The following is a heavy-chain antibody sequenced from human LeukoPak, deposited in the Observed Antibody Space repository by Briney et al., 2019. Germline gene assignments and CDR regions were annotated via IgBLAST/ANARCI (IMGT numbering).Heavy chain of an antibody. J-gene: IGHJ4*02. D-gene: IGHD5-18*01. CDR3: ARAGYSYGTDY. Sequence: SETLSRTRTVSGGSISSYYWSWIRQPPGKGLEWIGYIYYSGSTNYNPSLKSRVTISVDTSKNQFSLKLSSVTAADTAVYYCARAGYSYGTDYWGQGTLVTVSS. V-gene: IGHV4-59*01. CDR2: IYYSGST. CDR1: GGSISSYY.